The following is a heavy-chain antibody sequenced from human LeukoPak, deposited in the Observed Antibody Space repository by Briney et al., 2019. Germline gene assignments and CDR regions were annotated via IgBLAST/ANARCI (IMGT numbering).Heavy chain of an antibody. D-gene: IGHD2-15*01. CDR2: INPNSGDT. J-gene: IGHJ6*03. CDR3: ARVYSYYMDV. V-gene: IGHV1-2*02. Sequence: VASVKVSCKASGYTFTGYYMHWVRQAPGQGLEWMGWINPNSGDTNYAQKFEGRGTMTRDTSISTAYMELSRLRSDDTALYHCARVYSYYMDVWGKGTTVTVSS. CDR1: GYTFTGYY.